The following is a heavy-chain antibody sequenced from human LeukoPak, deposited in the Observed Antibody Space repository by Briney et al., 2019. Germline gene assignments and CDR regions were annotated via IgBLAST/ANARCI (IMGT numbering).Heavy chain of an antibody. CDR1: GFTFSSYA. CDR2: ISYDGSNK. CDR3: ASVGSKFY. J-gene: IGHJ4*02. D-gene: IGHD1-26*01. V-gene: IGHV3-30*01. Sequence: PGGSLRLSCAASGFTFSSYAMHWVRQAPGKGLEWVAVISYDGSNKYYADSVKGRFTISTDNSKSTRYLQMNSLRAEDTAVYYCASVGSKFYWGQGTLVTVSS.